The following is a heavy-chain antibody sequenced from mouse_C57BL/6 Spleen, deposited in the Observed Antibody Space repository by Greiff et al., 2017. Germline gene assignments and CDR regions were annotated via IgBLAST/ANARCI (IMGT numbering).Heavy chain of an antibody. V-gene: IGHV1-54*01. CDR2: INPGSGGT. CDR1: GYAFTNYL. Sequence: QVQLKESGAELVRPGTSVKVSCKASGYAFTNYLIEWVKQRPGQGLEWIGVINPGSGGTNYNEKFKGKATLTADKSSSTAYMQLSSLTSEDSAVCLCARNYGGSYFDYWGQGTTLTVSS. J-gene: IGHJ2*01. D-gene: IGHD1-1*01. CDR3: ARNYGGSYFDY.